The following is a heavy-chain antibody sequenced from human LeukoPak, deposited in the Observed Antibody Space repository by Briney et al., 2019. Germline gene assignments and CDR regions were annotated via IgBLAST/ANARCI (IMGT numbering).Heavy chain of an antibody. J-gene: IGHJ4*02. V-gene: IGHV1-18*01. CDR3: ATDRDYGELLY. D-gene: IGHD4-17*01. CDR2: ISAYNGNT. Sequence: ASVKVSCKASGYTFTSYGISWVRQAPGQGLEWMGWISAYNGNTNYAQKLQGRVTITTDTSTSTAYMELRSLRSDDTAVYYCATDRDYGELLYWGQGTLVTVSS. CDR1: GYTFTSYG.